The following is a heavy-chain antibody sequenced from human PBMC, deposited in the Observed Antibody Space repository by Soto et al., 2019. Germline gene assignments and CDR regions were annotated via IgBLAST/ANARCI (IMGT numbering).Heavy chain of an antibody. CDR2: INIYSGDA. D-gene: IGHD3-22*01. CDR1: GYTFTSYG. Sequence: QVRLEQSGPEVKKTGASVKVSCKASGYTFTSYGISWVRQAPGQGLEWMGWINIYSGDANYSQSFQDTVTMTSDKSTNTVYMEMRTLRSDETAVYYCARALYYYDNSGLAYWGQGTLVTVSS. CDR3: ARALYYYDNSGLAY. V-gene: IGHV1-18*01. J-gene: IGHJ4*02.